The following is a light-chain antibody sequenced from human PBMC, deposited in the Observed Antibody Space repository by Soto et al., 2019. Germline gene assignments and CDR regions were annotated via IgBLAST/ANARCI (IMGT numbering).Light chain of an antibody. CDR1: QGIRSY. V-gene: IGKV1-17*01. CDR3: LQHNSYPQT. J-gene: IGKJ1*01. Sequence: DIQITQSPSSLSASVGARVTITFRVSQGIRSYLGWYQQKTGKAPKRLIYAASSLQSGVPSRFSGSGSGTEFTLTISSLQPEDFATHYCLQHNSYPQTFGQGTKVDIK. CDR2: AAS.